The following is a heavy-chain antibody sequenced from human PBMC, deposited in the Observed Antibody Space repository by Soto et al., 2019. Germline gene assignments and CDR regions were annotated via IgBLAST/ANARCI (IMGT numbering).Heavy chain of an antibody. D-gene: IGHD6-19*01. CDR2: ISYDGSNK. Sequence: QVQLVESGGGVVQPGRSLRLSCAASGFTFRSYGMHWVRQAPGKGLEWVAVISYDGSNKFYADSVKGRFTISRDNSKNTLYLQVNSRRAEDTAMYYCAKDYGSGWTMGDFWGQGTLVTVSS. V-gene: IGHV3-30*18. CDR3: AKDYGSGWTMGDF. J-gene: IGHJ4*02. CDR1: GFTFRSYG.